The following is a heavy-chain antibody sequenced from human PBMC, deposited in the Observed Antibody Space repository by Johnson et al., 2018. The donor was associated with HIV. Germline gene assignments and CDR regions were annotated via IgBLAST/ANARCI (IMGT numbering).Heavy chain of an antibody. CDR2: IRYDGSNK. CDR1: GFTFSSYG. Sequence: VQLVESGGGVVQPGGSLRLSCAASGFTFSSYGMHWVRQAPGKGLEWVAFIRYDGSNKYYADSVKGRFTISRDNSKNTLYLQMNSLRAEDTAVYYCAKDQSLLAAPPDAFDIWGQGKMVTVSS. V-gene: IGHV3-30*02. J-gene: IGHJ3*02. D-gene: IGHD6-6*01. CDR3: AKDQSLLAAPPDAFDI.